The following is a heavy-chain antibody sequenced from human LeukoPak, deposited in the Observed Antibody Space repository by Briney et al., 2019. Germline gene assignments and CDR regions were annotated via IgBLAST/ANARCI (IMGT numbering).Heavy chain of an antibody. CDR2: ITYSGST. CDR1: GGSITSNSYY. J-gene: IGHJ4*02. D-gene: IGHD2-2*01. CDR3: ARERREQLLPPYTRSVTYFDY. V-gene: IGHV4-39*07. Sequence: PSETLSLTCTVSGGSITSNSYYWGWIRQPPGKGLEWIGSITYSGSTYYNPSLKRRVTIAIDTSKNQFSLKLSSVTAADTAVYYCARERREQLLPPYTRSVTYFDYWGQGTLVTVSS.